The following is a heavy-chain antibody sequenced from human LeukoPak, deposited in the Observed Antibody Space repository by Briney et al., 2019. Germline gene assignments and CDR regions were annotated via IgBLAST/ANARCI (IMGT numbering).Heavy chain of an antibody. D-gene: IGHD3-16*01. V-gene: IGHV4-31*11. CDR3: ARVGDHYYYGMDV. CDR1: GGSISSGGYS. Sequence: SETLSLTCAVSGGSISSGGYSWSWIRQHPGKGLEWIGYIYYSGSTYYNPSLKSRVTISVDTSKNQFSLKLSSVTAADTAVYYCARVGDHYYYGMDVWGQGTTVTVSS. J-gene: IGHJ6*02. CDR2: IYYSGST.